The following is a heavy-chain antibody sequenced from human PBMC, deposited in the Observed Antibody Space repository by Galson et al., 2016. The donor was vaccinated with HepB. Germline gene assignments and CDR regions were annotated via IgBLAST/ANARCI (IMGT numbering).Heavy chain of an antibody. CDR1: GGPITNTYY. Sequence: SETLSLTCTVSGGPITNTYYWAWIRQSPGKGLEWIGSIYYSGSTYYNPSLKSRVTISVDTSKNQFSLKLSSVTAADTAVYDCARPSTVTTFYYWGQGTLVTVSS. V-gene: IGHV4-39*01. J-gene: IGHJ4*02. D-gene: IGHD4-11*01. CDR3: ARPSTVTTFYY. CDR2: IYYSGST.